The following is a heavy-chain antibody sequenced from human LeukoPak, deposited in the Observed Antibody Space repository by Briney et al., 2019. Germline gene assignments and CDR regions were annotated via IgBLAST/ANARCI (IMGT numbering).Heavy chain of an antibody. CDR1: GFTFSSYS. V-gene: IGHV3-48*04. D-gene: IGHD6-13*01. Sequence: GGSLRLSCAASGFTFSSYSMNWVRQAPGKGLEWVSYISGDTSTIYYADSVKGRFTISSDNPKNSLYLQMNSLRAEDTAVYYCARGTAAAGLGYWGQGTLVTVSP. CDR2: ISGDTSTI. J-gene: IGHJ4*02. CDR3: ARGTAAAGLGY.